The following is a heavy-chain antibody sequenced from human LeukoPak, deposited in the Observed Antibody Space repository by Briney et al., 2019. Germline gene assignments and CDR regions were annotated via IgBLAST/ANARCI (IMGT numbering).Heavy chain of an antibody. CDR3: ARDGGQRGYSYGYALHFDY. Sequence: SETLSLTCTVSGGSISSYYWSWIRQPPGKGLEWIGYIYYSGSTNYNPSLKSRVTISVDTSKNQFSLKLSSVTAADTAVYYCARDGGQRGYSYGYALHFDYWGQGTLVTVSS. CDR1: GGSISSYY. CDR2: IYYSGST. J-gene: IGHJ4*02. D-gene: IGHD5-18*01. V-gene: IGHV4-59*01.